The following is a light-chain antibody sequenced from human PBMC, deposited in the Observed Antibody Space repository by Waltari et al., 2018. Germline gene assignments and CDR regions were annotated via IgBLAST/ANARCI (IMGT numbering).Light chain of an antibody. V-gene: IGLV1-47*01. CDR3: ATWDESLNGVV. J-gene: IGLJ3*02. CDR1: NSNIGSNS. Sequence: QSVLTQPPSASGNPGQTVTIPCPGGNSNIGSNSVDWYQQFPGTAPKLLIYGRNRRPSGVPDRFSGSKSGTSASLAISGLRSEDEADYYCATWDESLNGVVIGGGTKLSVL. CDR2: GRN.